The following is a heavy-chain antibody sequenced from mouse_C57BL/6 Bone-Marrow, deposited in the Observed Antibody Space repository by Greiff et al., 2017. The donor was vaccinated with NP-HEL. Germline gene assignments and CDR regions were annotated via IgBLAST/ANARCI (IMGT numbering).Heavy chain of an antibody. Sequence: EVKVVESGGGLVKPGGSLKLSCAASGFTFSSYAMSWVRQTPEKRLEWVATISDGGSYTYYPDNVQGRFTIARDNAKNNLYLQMSHLKSEDTAMYYCARLLRGAYYFDYWGQGTTLTVSS. J-gene: IGHJ2*01. CDR2: ISDGGSYT. D-gene: IGHD1-1*01. V-gene: IGHV5-4*03. CDR3: ARLLRGAYYFDY. CDR1: GFTFSSYA.